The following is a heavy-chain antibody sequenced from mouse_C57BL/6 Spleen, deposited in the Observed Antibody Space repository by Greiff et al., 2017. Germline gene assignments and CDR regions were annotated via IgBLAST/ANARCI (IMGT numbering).Heavy chain of an antibody. J-gene: IGHJ3*01. Sequence: DVKLQESGPGLVKPSQSLSLTCSVTGYSITSGYYWNWIRQFPGNKLEWMGYISYDGSNNYNPSLKNRISITRDTSKNQFFLKLNSVTTEDTATYYCARSYDYPAWFAYWGQGTLVTVSA. CDR3: ARSYDYPAWFAY. CDR2: ISYDGSN. V-gene: IGHV3-6*01. D-gene: IGHD2-4*01. CDR1: GYSITSGYY.